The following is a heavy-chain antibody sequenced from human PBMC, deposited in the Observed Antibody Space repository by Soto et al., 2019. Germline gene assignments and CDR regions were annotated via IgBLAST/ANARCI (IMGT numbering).Heavy chain of an antibody. V-gene: IGHV4-59*01. CDR1: GYSISSYY. D-gene: IGHD6-6*01. CDR3: ARGYSSSSPWFDP. J-gene: IGHJ5*02. Sequence: PSETLSLTCTVSGYSISSYYWSWIRQPPGKGLEWIGYIYYSGSTNYNPSLKSRVTISVDPSKNQFSLKLSSVTAADTAVYYCARGYSSSSPWFDPWGQGTLVTVSS. CDR2: IYYSGST.